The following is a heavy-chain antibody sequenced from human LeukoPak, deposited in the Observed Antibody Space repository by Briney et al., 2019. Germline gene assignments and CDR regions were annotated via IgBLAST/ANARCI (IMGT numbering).Heavy chain of an antibody. CDR1: GYTFTSYA. CDR2: INAGNGNT. V-gene: IGHV1-3*01. D-gene: IGHD5-12*01. J-gene: IGHJ4*02. CDR3: ARLLRGYSGYDEIDY. Sequence: ASVKVSCKASGYTFTSYAMHWVRQAPGQRLEWMGWINAGNGNTKYSQKFQGRVTITRDTSASTAYMELSSLRSEDTAVYYCARLLRGYSGYDEIDYWGQGTLVTVSS.